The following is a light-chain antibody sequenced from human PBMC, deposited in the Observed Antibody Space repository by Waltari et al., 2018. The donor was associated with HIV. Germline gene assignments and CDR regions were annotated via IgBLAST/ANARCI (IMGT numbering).Light chain of an antibody. CDR1: GLPKPY. J-gene: IGLJ3*02. CDR2: KDT. Sequence: SYELTQPPSVPVSPGQTARFTCSGNGLPKPYDYWYQQKPGQAPVMVMYKDTERPSGIPERFSGSSSGTTVTLTISGVQAEDEADYHCQSLDTSNTWVFGGGTKLTVL. V-gene: IGLV3-25*03. CDR3: QSLDTSNTWV.